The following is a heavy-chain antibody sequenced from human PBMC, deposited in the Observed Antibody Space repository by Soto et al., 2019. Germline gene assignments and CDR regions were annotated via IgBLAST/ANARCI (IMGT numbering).Heavy chain of an antibody. CDR2: ITNSGDST. CDR1: GFTFGRYV. Sequence: EVQLLESEGGLVQPGGSLRLSCAASGFTFGRYVMNWVRQAPGKGLEWVSTITNSGDSTYYAGSVKGRFTISRDNSKNILYLQMNSLRVEDTAVYYCAKGPTDGYWGQGTLVTVSS. CDR3: AKGPTDGY. V-gene: IGHV3-23*01. J-gene: IGHJ4*02.